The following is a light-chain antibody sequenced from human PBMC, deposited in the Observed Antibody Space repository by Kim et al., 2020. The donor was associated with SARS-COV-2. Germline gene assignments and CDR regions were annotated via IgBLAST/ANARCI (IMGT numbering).Light chain of an antibody. CDR3: QSRDNSLTALV. Sequence: QSVLTQQASVSGSPGQSITISCTGTSSDVGNYNLVSWYQQHPGKAPKLMIYEVTKRPSGVSNRFSGSKSAYTASLTISGLQAEDEADYYCQSRDNSLTALVFGGGTQLTVL. CDR2: EVT. J-gene: IGLJ3*02. CDR1: SSDVGNYNL. V-gene: IGLV2-23*02.